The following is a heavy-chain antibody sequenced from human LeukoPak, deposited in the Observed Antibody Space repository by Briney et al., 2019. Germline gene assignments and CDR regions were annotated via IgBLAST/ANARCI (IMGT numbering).Heavy chain of an antibody. Sequence: SEALSLTCTVSGGSISSYYWSWIRQAPGKGLEWIGRIYTSGSTNYNPSLKSRVTMSVDTSKNQFSLKLSSVTVADTAVYYCAREDCSSTSCYSGHLYYYYMDVWGKGTTVTISS. CDR2: IYTSGST. CDR3: AREDCSSTSCYSGHLYYYYMDV. J-gene: IGHJ6*03. CDR1: GGSISSYY. D-gene: IGHD2-2*02. V-gene: IGHV4-4*07.